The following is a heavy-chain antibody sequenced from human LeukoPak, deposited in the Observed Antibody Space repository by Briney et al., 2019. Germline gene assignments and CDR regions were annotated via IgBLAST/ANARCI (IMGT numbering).Heavy chain of an antibody. V-gene: IGHV1-18*01. Sequence: AASVKVSCKASGYTFTSYGISWVRQAPGQGLEWMGWISAYNGNTNYAQKLQGRVTMTTDTSTSTAYMELRSLRSDDTAVYYCARGNGDSSGYYYTYYFDYWGQGPLVTVSS. CDR2: ISAYNGNT. J-gene: IGHJ4*02. D-gene: IGHD3-22*01. CDR1: GYTFTSYG. CDR3: ARGNGDSSGYYYTYYFDY.